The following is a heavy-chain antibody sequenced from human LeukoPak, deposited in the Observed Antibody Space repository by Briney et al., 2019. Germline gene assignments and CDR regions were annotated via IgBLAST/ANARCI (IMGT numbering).Heavy chain of an antibody. CDR3: ARSLAAAGRGDY. V-gene: IGHV1-8*01. D-gene: IGHD6-13*01. CDR1: GYTFTSYD. Sequence: ASVKVSCKASGYTFTSYDINWVRQATGQGLEWMGWMNPNSGNTGYAQKFQGRVTMTRNTSISTAYMELSSLRSEDTAVYYCARSLAAAGRGDYWGQGTLVTVSS. CDR2: MNPNSGNT. J-gene: IGHJ4*02.